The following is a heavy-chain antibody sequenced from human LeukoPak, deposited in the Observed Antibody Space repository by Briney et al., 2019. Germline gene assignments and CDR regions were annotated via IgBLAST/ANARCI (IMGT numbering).Heavy chain of an antibody. Sequence: SETLSLTCAVSPDSFSGHYWTWIRQPPGKGLEWIGYISYIGSTNYNPSLKSRVTISIDTSKNQFSLKLTSVTAAGTAVYYCARDLVTVTKGFDIWGQGTMVSVSS. CDR2: ISYIGST. CDR1: PDSFSGHY. CDR3: ARDLVTVTKGFDI. J-gene: IGHJ3*02. V-gene: IGHV4-59*11. D-gene: IGHD4-11*01.